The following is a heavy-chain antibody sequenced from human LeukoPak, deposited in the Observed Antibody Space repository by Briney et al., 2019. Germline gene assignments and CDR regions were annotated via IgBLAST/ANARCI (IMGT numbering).Heavy chain of an antibody. Sequence: GGSLRLSCVASGFTFSNYAMSWVRQAPGKGLEWVSAIGGSGGSTYYADSVKGRFTISRDNSKNTLYLQMNSLRAEDMALYYCAKRGGSCSSTSCYGGFDYWGQGTLVTVSS. D-gene: IGHD2-2*01. CDR1: GFTFSNYA. CDR2: IGGSGGST. CDR3: AKRGGSCSSTSCYGGFDY. V-gene: IGHV3-23*01. J-gene: IGHJ4*02.